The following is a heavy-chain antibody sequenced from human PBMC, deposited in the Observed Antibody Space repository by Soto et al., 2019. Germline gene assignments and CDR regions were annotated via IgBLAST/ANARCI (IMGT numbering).Heavy chain of an antibody. CDR1: GGTFSSYA. J-gene: IGHJ5*02. CDR3: ARVPYSRSWRPVWFDP. Sequence: SVKVSCKASGGTFSSYAISWVRQAPGQGLEWMGGIIPIFGTANYAQKFQGRVTITADKSTSTAYMELSSLRSEDTAVYYCARVPYSRSWRPVWFDPWGQGTLVTVSS. V-gene: IGHV1-69*06. D-gene: IGHD6-13*01. CDR2: IIPIFGTA.